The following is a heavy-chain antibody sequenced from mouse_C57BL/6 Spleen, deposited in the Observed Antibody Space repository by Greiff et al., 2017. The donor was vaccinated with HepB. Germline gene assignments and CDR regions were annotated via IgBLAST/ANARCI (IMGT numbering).Heavy chain of an antibody. Sequence: EVQLVESGGGLVQPKGSLKLSCAASGFTFNTYAMHWVRQAPGKGLEWVARIRSKSSNYATYYADSVNDRFTISRDDSQSMLYLQMNNLKTEDTAMYYCLRDFDDSYYFDYWGQGTTLTVSS. V-gene: IGHV10-3*01. D-gene: IGHD2-4*01. CDR2: IRSKSSNYAT. CDR3: LRDFDDSYYFDY. CDR1: GFTFNTYA. J-gene: IGHJ2*01.